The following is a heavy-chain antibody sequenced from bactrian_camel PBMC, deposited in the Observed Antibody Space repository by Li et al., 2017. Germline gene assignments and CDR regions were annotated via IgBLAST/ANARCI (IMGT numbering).Heavy chain of an antibody. V-gene: IGHV3S53*01. CDR2: INSDGGI. CDR1: GYIYS. Sequence: HVQLVESGGDSVQVGGSLKLSCTYSGYIYSWGWFRQAPGKGREGIAAINSDGGIDYSDSVKGRFTISIDNAKNTLYLQMTGLKSEDTNKYTCAASSSWPDGSYQGGKMLRSDQYWYWGKGTQVTVS. J-gene: IGHJ4*01. CDR3: AASSSWPDGSYQGGKMLRSDQYWY. D-gene: IGHD2*01.